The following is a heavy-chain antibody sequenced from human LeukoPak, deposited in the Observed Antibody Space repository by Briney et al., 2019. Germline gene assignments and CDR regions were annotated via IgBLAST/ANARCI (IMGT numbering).Heavy chain of an antibody. D-gene: IGHD3-3*01. CDR2: ISWNSGSI. Sequence: GRSLRLSCAASGFTFDDYAMHWVRQAPGKGLEWVPGISWNSGSIGYADSVKGRFTISRDNAKNSLCLQMNSLRAEDMALYYCAKAIRSDFWSGYYFDYWGQGTLVTVSS. CDR1: GFTFDDYA. J-gene: IGHJ4*02. V-gene: IGHV3-9*03. CDR3: AKAIRSDFWSGYYFDY.